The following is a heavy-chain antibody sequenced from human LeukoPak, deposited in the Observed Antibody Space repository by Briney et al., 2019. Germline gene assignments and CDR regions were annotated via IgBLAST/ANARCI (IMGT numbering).Heavy chain of an antibody. D-gene: IGHD2-21*02. CDR2: IYYSGST. J-gene: IGHJ3*02. CDR3: AGAYCGGDCYSGRAFDI. V-gene: IGHV4-59*01. CDR1: GGSISSYY. Sequence: SETLSLTCTVSGGSISSYYWSWIRQPPGKGLEWIGYIYYSGSTNYNPSLKSRVTISVDTSKNQFSLKLSSVTAADTAVYYCAGAYCGGDCYSGRAFDIWGQGTMVTVSS.